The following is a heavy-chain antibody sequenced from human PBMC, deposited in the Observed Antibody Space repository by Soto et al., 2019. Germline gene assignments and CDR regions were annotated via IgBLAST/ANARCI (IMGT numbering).Heavy chain of an antibody. D-gene: IGHD3-10*01. V-gene: IGHV4-59*01. Sequence: QVQLQESGPGLVKPSETLSLTCTVSGGSISSYYWSWIRQPPGKGLEWIGYIYYSGSTNYNPSLKSRVTISVDTSKNQFSLKLSSVTAADTAVYYCARELSALWFGSHSFDPWGQGTLVTVSS. CDR2: IYYSGST. CDR1: GGSISSYY. J-gene: IGHJ5*02. CDR3: ARELSALWFGSHSFDP.